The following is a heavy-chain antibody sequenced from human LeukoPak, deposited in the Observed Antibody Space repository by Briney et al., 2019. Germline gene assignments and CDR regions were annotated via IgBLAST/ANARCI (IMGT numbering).Heavy chain of an antibody. J-gene: IGHJ3*02. D-gene: IGHD1-26*01. CDR1: GFTFSSYS. V-gene: IGHV3-21*01. CDR3: ARPGSWELLRFGGDAFDI. Sequence: GGSLRLSCAASGFTFSSYSMNWVRQAPGKGLEWVSSISSSSSYIYYADPVKGRFTISRDNAKNSLYLQMNSLRAEDTAVYYCARPGSWELLRFGGDAFDIWGQGTMVTVSS. CDR2: ISSSSSYI.